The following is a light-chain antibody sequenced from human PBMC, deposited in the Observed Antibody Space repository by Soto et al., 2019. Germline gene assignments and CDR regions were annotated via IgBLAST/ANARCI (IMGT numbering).Light chain of an antibody. CDR3: QKYYSTQST. J-gene: IGKJ4*01. CDR1: QSVLYSSNNKNY. Sequence: DIVMTQSPDSLAVSLGERATINCKSSQSVLYSSNNKNYLAWYQQKPGQPPKLLIYWASTRESGVPDRFSGSGSGTDFTLTISSLQAEDVAVYYCQKYYSTQSTFGGGTKVEIK. V-gene: IGKV4-1*01. CDR2: WAS.